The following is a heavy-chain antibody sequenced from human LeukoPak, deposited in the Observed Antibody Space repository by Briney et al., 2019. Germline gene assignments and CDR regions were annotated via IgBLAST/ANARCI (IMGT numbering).Heavy chain of an antibody. J-gene: IGHJ3*02. CDR1: GFTFDDYA. Sequence: PGRSLRLSCAASGFTFDDYAMHWVRQAPGKGPEWVSGISWNSGSIGYADSVKGRFTISRDNAKNSLYLQMNSLRAEDMALYYCAKSITIFGVVITSHDAFDIWGQGTMVTVSS. CDR3: AKSITIFGVVITSHDAFDI. V-gene: IGHV3-9*03. CDR2: ISWNSGSI. D-gene: IGHD3-3*01.